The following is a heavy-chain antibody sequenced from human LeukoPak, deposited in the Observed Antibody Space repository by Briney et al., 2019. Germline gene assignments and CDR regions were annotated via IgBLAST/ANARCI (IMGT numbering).Heavy chain of an antibody. CDR1: GFTFSSYG. J-gene: IGHJ4*02. Sequence: PGRSLRLSCEASGFTFSSYGMPWARQAPGMGPEWVSVISHDGTVTHYADSVKGRVTISRDSSTNTLYLQMDSLRTEDTAVYYCAKEGSQYASSWFDYWGQGTLVTVSS. CDR3: AKEGSQYASSWFDY. D-gene: IGHD6-13*01. V-gene: IGHV3-30*18. CDR2: ISHDGTVT.